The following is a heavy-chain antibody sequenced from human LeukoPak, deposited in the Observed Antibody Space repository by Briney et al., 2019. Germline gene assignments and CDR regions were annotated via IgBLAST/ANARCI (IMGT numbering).Heavy chain of an antibody. CDR2: IRYDGSNK. Sequence: GGSLRLSCAASGFTFSSYGMHWVRQAPGKGLEWVAFIRYDGSNKYYADSVKGRFTISRDNSKNTLYLQMNSLRAEDTAVYYCAKDFSATMEVLGYFDYWGQGTLVTVSS. D-gene: IGHD2-8*02. V-gene: IGHV3-30*02. CDR1: GFTFSSYG. CDR3: AKDFSATMEVLGYFDY. J-gene: IGHJ4*02.